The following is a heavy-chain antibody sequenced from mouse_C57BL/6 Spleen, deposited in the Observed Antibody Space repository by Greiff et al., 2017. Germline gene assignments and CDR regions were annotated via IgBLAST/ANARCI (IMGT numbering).Heavy chain of an antibody. CDR2: IYPGNSDT. Sequence: DVKLQESGPVLARPGASVKMSCKTSGYTFTSYWMHWVKQRPGQGLEWIGAIYPGNSDTSYNHKFKGKAKLTAVTSASTAYMELSSLTNEDAAVYYCTGAYALYYAMDYWGQGTSVTVSS. D-gene: IGHD2-10*02. CDR3: TGAYALYYAMDY. V-gene: IGHV1-5*01. J-gene: IGHJ4*01. CDR1: GYTFTSYW.